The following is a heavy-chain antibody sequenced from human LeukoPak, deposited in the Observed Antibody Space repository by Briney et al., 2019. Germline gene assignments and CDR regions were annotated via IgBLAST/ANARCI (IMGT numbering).Heavy chain of an antibody. CDR2: INSDGSST. CDR3: ARVRFGYSCIPFDY. Sequence: PGGSLRLSCAASGSTFSSYWMHWVRQAPGKGLVWVSRINSDGSSTSYADSVKGRFTISRDNAKNTLYLQMNSLRAEDTAVYYCARVRFGYSCIPFDYWGQGTLVTVSS. D-gene: IGHD6-13*01. V-gene: IGHV3-74*01. J-gene: IGHJ4*02. CDR1: GSTFSSYW.